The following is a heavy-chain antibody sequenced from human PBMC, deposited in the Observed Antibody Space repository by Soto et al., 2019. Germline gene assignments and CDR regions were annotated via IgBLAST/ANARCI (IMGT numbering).Heavy chain of an antibody. Sequence: QVQLVQSGAEVKKPGSSVKVSCKASGGTFSSYAISWVRQAPGQGLEWMGGIIPIFGTANYAQKFQGRVTITADKSTSTVYMELSSLRSEDTAVYYCATQGSYGGNPGGFYYYGMDVWGQGTTVTVSS. CDR2: IIPIFGTA. CDR3: ATQGSYGGNPGGFYYYGMDV. J-gene: IGHJ6*02. V-gene: IGHV1-69*06. D-gene: IGHD4-17*01. CDR1: GGTFSSYA.